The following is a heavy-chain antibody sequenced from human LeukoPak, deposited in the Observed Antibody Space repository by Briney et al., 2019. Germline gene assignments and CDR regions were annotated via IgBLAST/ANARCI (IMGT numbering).Heavy chain of an antibody. CDR2: IGTASDT. CDR1: GFTFSSFD. Sequence: GGSLRLSCAASGFTFSSFDMHWVRHPTGQGLEWVSTIGTASDTYYPGSVEGRFTLSRDNAKNSLYLQMNSLTAGDTAVYYYARGPPRGKYYYMDVWGKGTTVTVSS. D-gene: IGHD1-1*01. J-gene: IGHJ6*03. V-gene: IGHV3-13*01. CDR3: ARGPPRGKYYYMDV.